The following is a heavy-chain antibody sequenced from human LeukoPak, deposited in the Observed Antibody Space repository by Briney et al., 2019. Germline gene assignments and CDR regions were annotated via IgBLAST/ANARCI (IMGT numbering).Heavy chain of an antibody. J-gene: IGHJ4*02. CDR1: GFTFSDYY. D-gene: IGHD3-10*01. V-gene: IGHV3-11*04. CDR3: ARAWRSGATDY. CDR2: ISSPSHTI. Sequence: GGSLRLSCAASGFTFSDYYMSWIRQAPGKGLECVSYISSPSHTIFYADSVKGRFTISRDNAKNSLYLQMNSLRAEDTAVYYCARAWRSGATDYWGQGTLVTVSS.